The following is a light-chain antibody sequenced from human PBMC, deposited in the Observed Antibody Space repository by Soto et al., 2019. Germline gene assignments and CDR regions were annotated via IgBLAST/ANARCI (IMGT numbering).Light chain of an antibody. J-gene: IGKJ2*01. CDR2: VSS. Sequence: DIVMTQSPLSLPVTPGEPASISCRSSQSLLYYNGNNYLDWYVQKPGQSPQRLIFVSSSRASGVPDRFSGRGSGTYFTLKISRVEAEDVGVYYCMQSLQSPYTFGQGTKLEIK. CDR3: MQSLQSPYT. CDR1: QSLLYYNGNNY. V-gene: IGKV2-28*01.